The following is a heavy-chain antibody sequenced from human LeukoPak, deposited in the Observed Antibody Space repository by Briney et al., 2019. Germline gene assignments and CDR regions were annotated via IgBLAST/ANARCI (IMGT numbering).Heavy chain of an antibody. CDR2: IYYSGST. J-gene: IGHJ6*02. CDR1: GGSISNYY. Sequence: PSETLSLTCAISGGSISNYYWSWIRQPPGKGLEWIGHIYYSGSTNYNPSLKSRVTISVDTSKNQFSLKLSSVIAADTAVYYCARNHGGLYYYGMDVWGQGTTVTVSS. D-gene: IGHD4-23*01. V-gene: IGHV4-59*01. CDR3: ARNHGGLYYYGMDV.